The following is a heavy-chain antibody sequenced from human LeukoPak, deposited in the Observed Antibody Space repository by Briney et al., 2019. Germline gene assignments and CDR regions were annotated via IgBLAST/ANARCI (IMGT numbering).Heavy chain of an antibody. CDR1: GGSISSSSYY. CDR3: ARVRSGRPTRPGSGSYYFDY. CDR2: IYYSGST. D-gene: IGHD3-10*01. V-gene: IGHV4-61*01. J-gene: IGHJ4*02. Sequence: SETLSLTCTVSGGSISSSSYYWSWIRQPPGKGLEWIGYIYYSGSTNYNPSLKSRVTISVDTSKNQFSLKLSSVTAADTAVYYCARVRSGRPTRPGSGSYYFDYWGQGTLVTVSS.